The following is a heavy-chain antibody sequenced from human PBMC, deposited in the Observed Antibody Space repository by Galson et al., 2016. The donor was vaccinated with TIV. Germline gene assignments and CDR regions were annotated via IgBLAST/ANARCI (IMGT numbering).Heavy chain of an antibody. J-gene: IGHJ2*01. CDR1: GDTLSDLS. V-gene: IGHV1-24*01. CDR2: FDPEDGET. D-gene: IGHD5-12*01. CDR3: SRAPTRIVATIYWYFDP. Sequence: SVKVSCKVSGDTLSDLSMHWVRQTPGKGLEWMGGFDPEDGETIYAQKFQGRVTMTEDTSTDTAYMELRSLRSDDTAMYFCSRAPTRIVATIYWYFDPWGRGTLVTVSS.